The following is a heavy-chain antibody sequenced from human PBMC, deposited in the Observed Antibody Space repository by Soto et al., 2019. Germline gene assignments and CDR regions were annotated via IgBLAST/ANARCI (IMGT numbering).Heavy chain of an antibody. V-gene: IGHV3-30*04. J-gene: IGHJ4*02. CDR1: GFTFSSYA. D-gene: IGHD5-12*01. CDR2: ISYDGSNK. Sequence: GGSLRLSCAASGFTFSSYAMHWVRQAPGKGLEWVAVISYDGSNKYYADSVKGRFTISRDNSKNTLDLQMNSLRAEDTAVYYCAREYPVNIVATDNFDYWGQGTLVTVSS. CDR3: AREYPVNIVATDNFDY.